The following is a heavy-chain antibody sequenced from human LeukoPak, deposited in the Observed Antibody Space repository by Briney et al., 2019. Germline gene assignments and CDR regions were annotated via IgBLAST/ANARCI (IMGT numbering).Heavy chain of an antibody. J-gene: IGHJ1*01. Sequence: ASVKVSCKASGYDFTAHFMHWVRQAPGQGLEWMGWINPNSGGTNYAQKFQGRVTMTRDTSISTAYMELSRLRSDDTAVYYCARGPYCSSSSCYYGTELAAEYFHHWGQGTLVTVSS. CDR2: INPNSGGT. CDR1: GYDFTAHF. V-gene: IGHV1-2*02. CDR3: ARGPYCSSSSCYYGTELAAEYFHH. D-gene: IGHD2-2*01.